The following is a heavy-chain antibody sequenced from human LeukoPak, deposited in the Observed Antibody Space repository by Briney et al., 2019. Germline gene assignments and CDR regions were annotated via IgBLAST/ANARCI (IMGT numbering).Heavy chain of an antibody. V-gene: IGHV3-23*01. Sequence: GGSLRLSCAASGFTFSSYWMNWVRQAPGKGLEWVSGINGRGDSTVYADAVKGRFTISRDNFKSTLYLQMNSLRVEDTAGYYCAKDQGSGHGAYTWGTFDFWGLETLVTVSS. CDR1: GFTFSSYW. D-gene: IGHD4/OR15-4a*01. J-gene: IGHJ4*01. CDR3: AKDQGSGHGAYTWGTFDF. CDR2: INGRGDST.